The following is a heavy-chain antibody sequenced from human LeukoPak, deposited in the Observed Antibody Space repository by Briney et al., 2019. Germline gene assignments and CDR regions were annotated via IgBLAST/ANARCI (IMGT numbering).Heavy chain of an antibody. CDR2: IYHSGST. CDR1: GGSISSYY. Sequence: SETLSLTCTVSGGSISSYYWSWIRQPPGKGLEWIGYIYHSGSTNYNPSLKSRVTISVDTSKNQFSLKLSSVTAADTAVYYCARGLRFLEWLLGRDFDYHMDVWGKGTTVTVSS. V-gene: IGHV4-59*01. J-gene: IGHJ6*03. CDR3: ARGLRFLEWLLGRDFDYHMDV. D-gene: IGHD3-3*01.